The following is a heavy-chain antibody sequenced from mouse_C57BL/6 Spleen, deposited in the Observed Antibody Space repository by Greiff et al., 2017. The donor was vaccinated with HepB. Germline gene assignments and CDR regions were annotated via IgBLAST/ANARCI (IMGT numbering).Heavy chain of an antibody. V-gene: IGHV3-6*01. CDR3: ARDQTYYGYDEDAMDY. CDR1: GYSITSGYY. Sequence: EVKLMESGPGLVKPSQSLSLTCSVTGYSITSGYYWNWIRQFPGNKLEWMGYISYDGSNNYNPSLKNRISITRDTSKNQFFLKLNSVTTEDTATYYWARDQTYYGYDEDAMDYWGQGTSVTVSS. CDR2: ISYDGSN. J-gene: IGHJ4*01. D-gene: IGHD2-9*01.